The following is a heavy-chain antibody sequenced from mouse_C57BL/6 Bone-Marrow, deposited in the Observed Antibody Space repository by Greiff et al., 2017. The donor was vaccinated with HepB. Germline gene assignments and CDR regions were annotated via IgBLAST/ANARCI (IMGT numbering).Heavy chain of an antibody. J-gene: IGHJ4*01. D-gene: IGHD2-2*01. CDR2: IDPANGNT. CDR3: ARWLWLRRTPHYYAMDY. V-gene: IGHV14-3*01. CDR1: GFNIKNTY. Sequence: VQLQQSVAELVRPGASVKLSCTASGFNIKNTYMHWVKQRPEQGLEWIGRIDPANGNTKYAPKFQGKATITADTSSNTAYLQLSSLTSEDTAIYYCARWLWLRRTPHYYAMDYWGQGTSVTVSS.